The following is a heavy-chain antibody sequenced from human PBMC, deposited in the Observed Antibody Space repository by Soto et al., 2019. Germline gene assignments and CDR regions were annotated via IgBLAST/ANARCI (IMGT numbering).Heavy chain of an antibody. V-gene: IGHV1-58*01. Sequence: GASVKVSCKASGFTFTNSAVQWVRQARGQRLEWVGWIVVGSGHTNSAQKFQERVTITRDMSTSTAYMELSSLRSEDTAVYYCAADSLGSASPVSDYWGQGTLVTVAS. CDR1: GFTFTNSA. J-gene: IGHJ4*02. CDR2: IVVGSGHT. CDR3: AADSLGSASPVSDY. D-gene: IGHD3-10*01.